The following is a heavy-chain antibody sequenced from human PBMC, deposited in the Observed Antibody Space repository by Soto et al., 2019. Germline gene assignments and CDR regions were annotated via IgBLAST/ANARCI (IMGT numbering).Heavy chain of an antibody. D-gene: IGHD3-3*01. Sequence: GAAVKVSCKASGYTFSGYGISWVRQAPGRGLDWMGWISAYNGNTKYAQDLQGRVTMTTDTSTSTAYMELRILRSDDTAMYYCAKFSLGIYHTYYFYYGMDVWGRRTPVTVSS. CDR1: GYTFSGYG. CDR3: AKFSLGIYHTYYFYYGMDV. CDR2: ISAYNGNT. V-gene: IGHV1-18*04. J-gene: IGHJ6*02.